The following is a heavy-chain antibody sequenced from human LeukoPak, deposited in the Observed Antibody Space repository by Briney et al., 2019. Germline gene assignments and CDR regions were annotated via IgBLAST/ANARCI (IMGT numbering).Heavy chain of an antibody. CDR2: ISAYNGNT. D-gene: IGHD3-3*01. Sequence: GASVKASCKASGYTFTSYGISWVRQAPGQGLEWMGWISAYNGNTNYAQKLQGRVTMTTDTSTSTAYMELRSLRSDDTAVYYCASARITIFGVVTIFDAFDIWGQGTMVTVSS. CDR1: GYTFTSYG. J-gene: IGHJ3*02. V-gene: IGHV1-18*01. CDR3: ASARITIFGVVTIFDAFDI.